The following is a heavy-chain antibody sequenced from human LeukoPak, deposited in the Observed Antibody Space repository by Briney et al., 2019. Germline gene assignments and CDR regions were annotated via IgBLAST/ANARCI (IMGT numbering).Heavy chain of an antibody. Sequence: GGSLRLSCAASGFTFSSYGMHWVRQAPGKGLEWVAVISSDGTNKYYADSVKGRFTISRDNSQSTLYLQMNSLRAEDTAVYYCAKDWATLDYWGQGTLVTVSS. CDR2: ISSDGTNK. CDR3: AKDWATLDY. D-gene: IGHD2-15*01. J-gene: IGHJ4*02. CDR1: GFTFSSYG. V-gene: IGHV3-30*18.